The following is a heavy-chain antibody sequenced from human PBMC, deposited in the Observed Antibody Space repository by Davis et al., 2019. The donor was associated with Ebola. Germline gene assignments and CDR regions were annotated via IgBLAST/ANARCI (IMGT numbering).Heavy chain of an antibody. Sequence: CAVLGGSFSGYYWSWNRQPPGKGLEWIGEINHSGSTNYIPSLKSRVTISVDTSKNQFSLKLSSVTAADTAVYYCARGGVAARRDYYYYYGMDVWCQGTTVTVSS. J-gene: IGHJ6*02. D-gene: IGHD6-6*01. CDR2: INHSGST. CDR3: ARGGVAARRDYYYYYGMDV. CDR1: GGSFSGYY. V-gene: IGHV4-34*01.